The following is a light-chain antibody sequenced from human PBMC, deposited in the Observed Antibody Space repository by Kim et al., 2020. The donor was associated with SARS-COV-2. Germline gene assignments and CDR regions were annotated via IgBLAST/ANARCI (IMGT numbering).Light chain of an antibody. V-gene: IGLV10-54*01. CDR1: SNSGGKRG. CDR3: AAWDSSRSAWV. Sequence: PTETLTCEGNSNSGGKRGGAWGEQHQGHPPKLLSYRNNNRASGISEGLSASRAGNTASLTITGLQREDEADDYCAAWDSSRSAWVVGGGTQLTVL. CDR2: RNN. J-gene: IGLJ3*02.